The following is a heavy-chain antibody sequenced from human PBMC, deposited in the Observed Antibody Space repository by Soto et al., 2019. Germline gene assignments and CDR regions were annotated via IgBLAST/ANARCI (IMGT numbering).Heavy chain of an antibody. CDR1: GGSISSGDYS. CDR3: ARAPAGPSPRWDV. V-gene: IGHV4-30-2*01. CDR2: MYGAGLT. J-gene: IGHJ6*02. Sequence: SETLSLTCTVSGGSISSGDYSWSWIRQPPGKGLEWIGYMYGAGLTYYNPSLKSRVTISVDKSKNQFSPNLSSVTAADTALYYCARAPAGPSPRWDVWGQGTTVTVSS. D-gene: IGHD3-10*01.